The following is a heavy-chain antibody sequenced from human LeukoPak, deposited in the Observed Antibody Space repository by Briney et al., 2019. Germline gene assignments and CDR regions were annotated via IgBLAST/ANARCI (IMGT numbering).Heavy chain of an antibody. D-gene: IGHD6-13*01. CDR3: ARRFPGSWYQSFDY. J-gene: IGHJ4*02. Sequence: PSETLSLTCTVSGGSISSYYWSWIRQPPGKGLEWIGYIYDSGSSNYNPSLKSRVTISVDTSKNQFSLKLSSVTAADTAVYYCARRFPGSWYQSFDYWGQGTLVTVSS. CDR2: IYDSGSS. V-gene: IGHV4-59*01. CDR1: GGSISSYY.